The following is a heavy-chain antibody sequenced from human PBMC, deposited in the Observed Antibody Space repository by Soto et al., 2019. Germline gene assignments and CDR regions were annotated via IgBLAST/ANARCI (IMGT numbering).Heavy chain of an antibody. D-gene: IGHD2-21*02. CDR1: GFNFINHW. CDR3: ARESGDWPLNWFDP. V-gene: IGHV3-74*01. CDR2: ITSDGKSK. J-gene: IGHJ5*02. Sequence: LRLSCAASGFNFINHWMHWVRQRPAEGLVWVSRITSDGKSKAYAESVKGRFAISRDNAKNTLYLQMNGLTAEDTAVYYCARESGDWPLNWFDPWGQGTLVTVS.